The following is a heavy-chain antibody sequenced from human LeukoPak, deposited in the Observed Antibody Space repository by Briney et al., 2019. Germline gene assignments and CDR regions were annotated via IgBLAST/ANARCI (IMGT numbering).Heavy chain of an antibody. D-gene: IGHD3-10*01. V-gene: IGHV3-23*01. Sequence: PGGSLRLSCAASGFTFSTYAVSWVRQAQGKGLEWVSSISGSGGTGYTTYYAESVKGRFTISRDNTKNTIYLQMNSLRVDDTAIYYCAKVIITGSFPDYFDTWGQGTLVTVSS. J-gene: IGHJ4*02. CDR1: GFTFSTYA. CDR2: ISGSGGTGYTT. CDR3: AKVIITGSFPDYFDT.